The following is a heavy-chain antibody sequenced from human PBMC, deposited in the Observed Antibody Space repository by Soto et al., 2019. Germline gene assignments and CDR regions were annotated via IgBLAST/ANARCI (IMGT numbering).Heavy chain of an antibody. J-gene: IGHJ5*02. V-gene: IGHV3-30*18. CDR1: GFAFSTYG. D-gene: IGHD6-19*01. Sequence: QVHLVGSGGGVVQPGRSLTISCVGSGFAFSTYGMHWVRQAPAKGLEWVALISYDGTDKYYADSVKGRFSISRDNSKQTLSLQMDSLRPEDTAVYYCAKDFGAWSDSWGQGTLVNVSS. CDR3: AKDFGAWSDS. CDR2: ISYDGTDK.